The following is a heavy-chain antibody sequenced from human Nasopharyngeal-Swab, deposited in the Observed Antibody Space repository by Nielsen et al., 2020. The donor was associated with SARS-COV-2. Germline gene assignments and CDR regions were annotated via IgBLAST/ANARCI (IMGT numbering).Heavy chain of an antibody. CDR3: ARMVYAHHFDY. CDR2: INAGNGNT. D-gene: IGHD2-8*01. J-gene: IGHJ4*02. Sequence: WVRQAPGQRLEWMGWINAGNGNTKYSQKFQGRVTITRGTSASTAYMELSSLRSEDTAVYYCARMVYAHHFDYWGQGTLVTVSS. V-gene: IGHV1-3*01.